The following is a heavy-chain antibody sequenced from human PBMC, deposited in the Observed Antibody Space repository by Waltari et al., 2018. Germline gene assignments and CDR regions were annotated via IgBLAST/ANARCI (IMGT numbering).Heavy chain of an antibody. Sequence: TCTVSGGSISSSNYYWGWIRQPPGKGLEWIGTIFYSGTTFHNPSLKSRVTISVDTSKNQFSLILTSVTAADTAVYFCARLSYAHYYGMDVWGQGTTVTVSS. V-gene: IGHV4-39*07. CDR2: IFYSGTT. J-gene: IGHJ6*02. CDR3: ARLSYAHYYGMDV. CDR1: GGSISSSNYY. D-gene: IGHD1-26*01.